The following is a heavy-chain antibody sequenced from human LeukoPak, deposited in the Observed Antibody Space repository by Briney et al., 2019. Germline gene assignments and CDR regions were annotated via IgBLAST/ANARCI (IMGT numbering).Heavy chain of an antibody. CDR3: AKRPGKAAAGPFDP. CDR2: IKSGDGIT. V-gene: IGHV3-23*01. Sequence: GGSLRLSCAASGFTFNTYVMSWVRQTPGKGLQWVSSIKSGDGITYYADSVKGRFTISRDDSKNTLYLQMNSLRAEDTAIYYCAKRPGKAAAGPFDPWGQGTLVTVSS. D-gene: IGHD6-13*01. J-gene: IGHJ5*02. CDR1: GFTFNTYV.